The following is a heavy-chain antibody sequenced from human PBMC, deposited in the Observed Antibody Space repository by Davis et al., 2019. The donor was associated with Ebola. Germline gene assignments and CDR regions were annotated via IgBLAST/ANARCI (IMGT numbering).Heavy chain of an antibody. CDR3: ASNVGAATGYYYTYGFDV. CDR2: ISSSGSYV. J-gene: IGHJ6*04. Sequence: GESLKISCVASGFTFSYFGMNWVRQAPGKGLEWVSSISSSGSYVNYADSVKGRFTISRDNAKNSLYLQMNSLRAEDTGTYYCASNVGAATGYYYTYGFDVWGRGTTVTVSS. CDR1: GFTFSYFG. V-gene: IGHV3-21*01. D-gene: IGHD2-8*01.